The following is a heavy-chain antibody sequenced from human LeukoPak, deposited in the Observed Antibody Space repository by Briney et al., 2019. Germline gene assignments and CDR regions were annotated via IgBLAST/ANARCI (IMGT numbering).Heavy chain of an antibody. CDR2: ISSGSSTI. D-gene: IGHD3-3*01. V-gene: IGHV3-48*01. CDR3: ATFPTIFGVVGVFDI. J-gene: IGHJ3*02. Sequence: GGSLRLSCAASGFIFSDYVVHWVRQAPGKGLEWVSYISSGSSTIYYADSVKGRFTISRDNAKKSLYLQMNSLRAEDTAVYYCATFPTIFGVVGVFDIWGQGTMVTVSS. CDR1: GFIFSDYV.